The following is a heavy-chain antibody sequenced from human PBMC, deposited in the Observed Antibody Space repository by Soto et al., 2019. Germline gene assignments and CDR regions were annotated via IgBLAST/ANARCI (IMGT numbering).Heavy chain of an antibody. J-gene: IGHJ3*02. D-gene: IGHD6-6*01. CDR2: INAGNGNT. CDR1: GYTFTSYA. Sequence: ASVKVSCKASGYTFTSYAMHWVRQAPGQRLEWMGWINAGNGNTKYSQKFQGRVTITRDTSASTAYMELSSLRSEDTAVYYCARSWQLVQAFDIWGQGTMVTVSS. V-gene: IGHV1-3*01. CDR3: ARSWQLVQAFDI.